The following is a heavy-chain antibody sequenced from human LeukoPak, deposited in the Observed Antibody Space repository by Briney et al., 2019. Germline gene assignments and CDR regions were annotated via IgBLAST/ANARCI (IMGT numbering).Heavy chain of an antibody. CDR2: IYTSGIT. D-gene: IGHD1-26*01. CDR1: GFTVSSNF. V-gene: IGHV3-66*01. J-gene: IGHJ4*02. Sequence: GGSLRLSCAVSGFTVSSNFMSWVRQAPGKGPEWVSVIYTSGITYYADSVRGRFTISRDNSKNILYLQMDSLTAEDTAAYYCAREDAGGTYSFDYWGQGTLVTVSS. CDR3: AREDAGGTYSFDY.